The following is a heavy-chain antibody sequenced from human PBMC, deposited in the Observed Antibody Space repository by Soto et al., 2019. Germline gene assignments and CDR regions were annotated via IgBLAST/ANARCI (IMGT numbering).Heavy chain of an antibody. CDR2: INPSVGST. D-gene: IGHD3-22*01. V-gene: IGHV1-46*01. CDR3: ARESAGRDEFESSGDFDY. J-gene: IGHJ4*02. Sequence: QVQLVQSGAEVKKPGASVKVSCKASGYFFASYSMHWVRQAPGQGLEWMGMINPSVGSTSYVEKFQGRVTMTRDTDTSTVYMELSSLRSEDTAVYYCARESAGRDEFESSGDFDYWGQGTLVTVSS. CDR1: GYFFASYS.